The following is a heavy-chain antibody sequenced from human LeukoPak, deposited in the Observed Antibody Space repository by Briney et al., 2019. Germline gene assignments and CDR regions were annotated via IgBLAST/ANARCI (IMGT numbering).Heavy chain of an antibody. CDR1: GISFSRYA. CDR2: ISYDGSTE. CDR3: VRDGYCGSASCRGRFDP. V-gene: IGHV3-30*04. Sequence: GGSLRLSCAASGISFSRYAMHWVRQAPGKGLEWVAVISYDGSTEYYADSVKGRFTISRDNSKNTLYVQMNSLRVDDTAVYYCVRDGYCGSASCRGRFDPWGQGTLVTVSS. D-gene: IGHD2-2*03. J-gene: IGHJ5*02.